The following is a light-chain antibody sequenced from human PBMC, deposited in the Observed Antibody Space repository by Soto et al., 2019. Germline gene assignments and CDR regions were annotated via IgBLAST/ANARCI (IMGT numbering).Light chain of an antibody. CDR2: AAS. CDR1: QGISGW. J-gene: IGKJ4*01. V-gene: IGKV1-12*01. Sequence: DIQMTQSPSSVSASVGDRVTITCRASQGISGWLAWYQQKPGKAPRLLIYAASTLETGVPSRFSGSRSGTDFTLTINNLQPEDFATYYCQQATISQLTFGGGTKVEIK. CDR3: QQATISQLT.